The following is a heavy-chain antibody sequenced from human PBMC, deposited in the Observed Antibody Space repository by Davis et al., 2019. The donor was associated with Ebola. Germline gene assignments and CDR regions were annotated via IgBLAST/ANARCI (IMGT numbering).Heavy chain of an antibody. CDR2: IKQDGSEK. CDR3: ARAVYYDSSGYYGRGAFDI. V-gene: IGHV3-7*01. D-gene: IGHD3-22*01. Sequence: GESLKISCAASGFTFSSYWMSWVRQAPGKGLEWVANIKQDGSEKYYVDSVKGRFTISRDNAKNSLYLQMNSLRAEDTAVYYCARAVYYDSSGYYGRGAFDIWGQGTMVTVSS. J-gene: IGHJ3*02. CDR1: GFTFSSYW.